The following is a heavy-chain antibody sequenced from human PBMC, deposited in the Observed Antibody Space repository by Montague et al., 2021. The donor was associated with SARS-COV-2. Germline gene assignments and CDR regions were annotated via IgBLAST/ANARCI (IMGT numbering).Heavy chain of an antibody. CDR1: GGSISSYY. J-gene: IGHJ4*02. V-gene: IGHV4-59*01. D-gene: IGHD3-10*01. CDR2: IYYSGST. CDR3: ARVQRGYYYGLGVSAHFDY. Sequence: SETLSLTCTVSGGSISSYYWGWIRQPPGKGLEWIGYIYYSGSTNYNPSLKSRVTISVDTSKNQFSLKLSSVTAADTAVYYCARVQRGYYYGLGVSAHFDYWGQGTLVTVSS.